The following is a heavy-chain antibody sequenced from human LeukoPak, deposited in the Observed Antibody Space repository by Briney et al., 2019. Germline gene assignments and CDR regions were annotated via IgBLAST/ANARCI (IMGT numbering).Heavy chain of an antibody. D-gene: IGHD2-15*01. Sequence: PSETLSLTCTVSGGSISSYYWSWIRQPLGKGLEWIGYIYYSGSTNYNPSLKSRVTISVDTSKNQFSLKLSSVTAADTAVYYCARDQSCSGGSCYDAFDIWGQGTMVTVSS. J-gene: IGHJ3*02. CDR1: GGSISSYY. V-gene: IGHV4-59*01. CDR2: IYYSGST. CDR3: ARDQSCSGGSCYDAFDI.